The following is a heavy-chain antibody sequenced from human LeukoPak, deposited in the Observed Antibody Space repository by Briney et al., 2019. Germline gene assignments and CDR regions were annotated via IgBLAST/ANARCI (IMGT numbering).Heavy chain of an antibody. CDR1: GFTFDDYT. V-gene: IGHV3-43*01. J-gene: IGHJ4*02. CDR3: AKDVSSGWNYFDY. Sequence: GESLRLSCAASGFTFDDYTMHWVRQAPGKGLEWVSLISWDGGSTYYADSVKGRFTISRDNSKNSLYLQMNSLRTEDTALYYCAKDVSSGWNYFDYWGQGTLVTVSS. D-gene: IGHD6-19*01. CDR2: ISWDGGST.